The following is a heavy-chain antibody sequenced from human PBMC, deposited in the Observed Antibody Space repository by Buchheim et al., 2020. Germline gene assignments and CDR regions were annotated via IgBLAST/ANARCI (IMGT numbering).Heavy chain of an antibody. V-gene: IGHV1-2*04. CDR1: GYTFTGYY. CDR2: INPDSGGT. CDR3: ASGGSVRDTNPVIDY. J-gene: IGHJ4*02. D-gene: IGHD3-10*01. Sequence: QVQLVQSGSEVKKPGASVKVSCKASGYTFTGYYMHWVRQAPGQGLEWMGWINPDSGGTNYAQTFQGWVTMTRDTSISTAYMELSRLRSDDTAVYYCASGGSVRDTNPVIDYWGQGTL.